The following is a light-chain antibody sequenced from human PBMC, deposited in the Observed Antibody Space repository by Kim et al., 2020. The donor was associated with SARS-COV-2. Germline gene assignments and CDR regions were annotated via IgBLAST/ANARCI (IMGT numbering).Light chain of an antibody. V-gene: IGKV3-11*01. CDR1: QSVSSY. Sequence: PGDSPTLSCTASQSVSSYLALYQPTPGQAPRLLIYAASNRATGIPARFSGSGSGTDFTLTISSLEPEDFAVYYCQQRSNWPPITFGQGTRLEIK. J-gene: IGKJ5*01. CDR2: AAS. CDR3: QQRSNWPPIT.